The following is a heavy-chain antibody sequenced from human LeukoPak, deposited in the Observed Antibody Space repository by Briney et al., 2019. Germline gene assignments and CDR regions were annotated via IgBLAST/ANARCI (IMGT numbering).Heavy chain of an antibody. V-gene: IGHV1-46*01. CDR1: GYTFTSYY. J-gene: IGHJ4*01. CDR2: INPSGGST. Sequence: GASVKVSCKASGYTFTSYYMHWVRQAPGQGLEWMGIINPSGGSTSYAQKFQGRVTITADESTSTAYMELSSLRSEDTAVYYCASSGPPVGIAADLIGRREWHFDYWGQGTLVTVSS. D-gene: IGHD6-13*01. CDR3: ASSGPPVGIAADLIGRREWHFDY.